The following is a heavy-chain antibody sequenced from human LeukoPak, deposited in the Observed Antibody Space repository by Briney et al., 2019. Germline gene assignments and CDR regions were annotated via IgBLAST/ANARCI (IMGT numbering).Heavy chain of an antibody. D-gene: IGHD4-17*01. CDR1: GFTFDDYA. V-gene: IGHV3-9*01. CDR3: AKDISVEYGDYGVQSNDAFDI. CDR2: ISWNSGSI. Sequence: GGSLRLSCAASGFTFDDYAMHWVRQAPGKGLEWVSGISWNSGSIGYADSVKGRFTISRDNAKNSLYLQMNSLRAEDTALYYCAKDISVEYGDYGVQSNDAFDIWGQGTMVTVSS. J-gene: IGHJ3*02.